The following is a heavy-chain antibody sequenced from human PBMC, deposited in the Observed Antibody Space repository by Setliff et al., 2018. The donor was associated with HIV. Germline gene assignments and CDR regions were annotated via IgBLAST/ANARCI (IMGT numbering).Heavy chain of an antibody. J-gene: IGHJ1*01. CDR3: AREGDYYDSRGPQRFFQH. CDR1: GGTFNNYA. CDR2: IIPLFGTT. V-gene: IGHV1-69*13. D-gene: IGHD3-22*01. Sequence: SVKVSCKASGGTFNNYAISWVRQAPGQGLEWVGGIIPLFGTTNYAQKFQGRVTITADESTNTAYMELRSLTSEDTALYYCAREGDYYDSRGPQRFFQHWGQGTVVTVSS.